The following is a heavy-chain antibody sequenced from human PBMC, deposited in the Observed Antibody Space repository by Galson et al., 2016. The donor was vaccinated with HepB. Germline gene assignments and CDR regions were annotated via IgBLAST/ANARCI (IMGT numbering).Heavy chain of an antibody. J-gene: IGHJ4*02. Sequence: SLRLSCAASGFTLSHYAMDWVRQAPGKGLEWVAFISYDGSNKYYADSVKGRFTVSRDNSKNTLYLQVNSLRAEDTAVYYCARDQNYYDTNEYDYWGQGTLVTVSP. CDR2: ISYDGSNK. V-gene: IGHV3-30-3*01. D-gene: IGHD3-22*01. CDR3: ARDQNYYDTNEYDY. CDR1: GFTLSHYA.